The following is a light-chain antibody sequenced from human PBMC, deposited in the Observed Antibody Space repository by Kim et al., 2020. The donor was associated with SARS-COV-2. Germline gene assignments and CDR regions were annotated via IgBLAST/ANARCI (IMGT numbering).Light chain of an antibody. CDR3: AAWDDSLNGVV. CDR2: TNN. CDR1: SSNIVSNT. V-gene: IGLV1-44*01. J-gene: IGLJ3*02. Sequence: ELTQPPSASGTPGQRVTVSCSGSSSNIVSNTVNWYQQLPGTAPKLLIYTNNQRPSGVPDRFSTSKSGTSASLAISGLQSEDEADYYCAAWDDSLNGVVFGGGTQLTVL.